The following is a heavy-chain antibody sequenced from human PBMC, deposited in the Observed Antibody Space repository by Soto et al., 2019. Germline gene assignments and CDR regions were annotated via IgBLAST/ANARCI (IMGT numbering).Heavy chain of an antibody. Sequence: HPGGSLRLSCAASGFTFDDYAMHWVRQAPGKGLEWVSGISWNSGSIGYADSVEGRFTISRDNAKNSLYLQMNSLRAEDTALYYCAKDMRHGGPRALFDYWGQGTLVTVSS. V-gene: IGHV3-9*01. D-gene: IGHD3-10*01. CDR1: GFTFDDYA. CDR3: AKDMRHGGPRALFDY. J-gene: IGHJ4*02. CDR2: ISWNSGSI.